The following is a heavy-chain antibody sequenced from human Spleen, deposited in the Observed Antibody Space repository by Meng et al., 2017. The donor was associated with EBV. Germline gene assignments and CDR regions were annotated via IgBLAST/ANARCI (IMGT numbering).Heavy chain of an antibody. CDR2: ISISSNYI. Sequence: EVQLVESGGGLVKHGGSLRLSCAVAGFTFSTYSMNWVRQAPGKGLEWVSSISISSNYIYYADSVKGRFTISRDNAKNSLYLQMNSLRAEDTAMYYCARDNTTLVALDYCGQGTLFTVSS. J-gene: IGHJ4*02. CDR1: GFTFSTYS. V-gene: IGHV3-21*01. D-gene: IGHD1-1*01. CDR3: ARDNTTLVALDY.